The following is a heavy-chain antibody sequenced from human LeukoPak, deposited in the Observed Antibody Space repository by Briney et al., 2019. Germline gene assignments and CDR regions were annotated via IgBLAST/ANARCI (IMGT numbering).Heavy chain of an antibody. CDR3: ARDYLVGGTDAFDI. V-gene: IGHV3-48*03. D-gene: IGHD1-1*01. J-gene: IGHJ3*02. Sequence: GGSLRLSCAASGFTFSTYEMNWVRQAPGKGLEWVSYVSGSGGTIYYADSVKGRFTISRDNAKNSLYLQMNRLRGEDTSVYYCARDYLVGGTDAFDIWGQGTMVTVSA. CDR1: GFTFSTYE. CDR2: VSGSGGTI.